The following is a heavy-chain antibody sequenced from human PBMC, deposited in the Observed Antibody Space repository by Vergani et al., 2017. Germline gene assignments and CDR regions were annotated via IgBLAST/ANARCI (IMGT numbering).Heavy chain of an antibody. CDR1: GGSFSGYY. V-gene: IGHV4-34*11. J-gene: IGHJ4*02. CDR3: ACTVTPLYYFDY. D-gene: IGHD4-17*01. CDR2: IYYSGST. Sequence: QVQLQQWGAGLLKPSETLSLTCAVYGGSFSGYYWSWIRQPPGKGLEWIGYIYYSGSTNYNPSLKSRVTISVDTSKNQFSLKLSSVTAADTAVYYCACTVTPLYYFDYWGQGTLVTVSS.